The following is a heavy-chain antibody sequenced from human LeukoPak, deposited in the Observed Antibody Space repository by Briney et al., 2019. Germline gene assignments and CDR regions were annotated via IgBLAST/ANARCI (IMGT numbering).Heavy chain of an antibody. D-gene: IGHD6-19*01. CDR2: IYQNGGT. CDR3: ARGSRSGWPGGLLLRH. V-gene: IGHV4-59*02. CDR1: GASVSSYC. J-gene: IGHJ1*01. Sequence: PSETLSLTCTVSGASVSSYCYNWIRQPPGKGLEWIGYIYQNGGTNYNPSLKSRGTISVDTSKNEVSLRLTSVSAADTAVYYCARGSRSGWPGGLLLRHWGQGTPVIVSS.